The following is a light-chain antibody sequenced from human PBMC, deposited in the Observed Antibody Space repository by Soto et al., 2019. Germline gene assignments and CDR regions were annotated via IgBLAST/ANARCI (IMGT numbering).Light chain of an antibody. CDR2: AAS. CDR3: QKYNSAPTT. CDR1: QGISHY. Sequence: DIQMTQSPSSLSASVGDRVTITCRASQGISHYLGWYQQKPGKVPKLLIYAASTLQSGVPSRFGGSGSGTDFTLTISSLQPEDVATYYCQKYNSAPTTFGQGTKVEIK. V-gene: IGKV1-27*01. J-gene: IGKJ1*01.